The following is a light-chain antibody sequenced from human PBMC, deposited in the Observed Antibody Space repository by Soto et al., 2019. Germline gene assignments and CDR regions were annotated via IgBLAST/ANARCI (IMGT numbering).Light chain of an antibody. CDR2: AVS. CDR3: CSYTTTNTRQIV. CDR1: SSDVGGYNY. V-gene: IGLV2-14*03. J-gene: IGLJ1*01. Sequence: QSVLTQPASVSGFPGQSITISCTGTSSDVGGYNYVSWYQHHPGKAPKLMIYAVSNRPSGVSNRISGSKSGNKASLTISGLQPEDEADYYCCSYTTTNTRQIVFGTGTKLTVL.